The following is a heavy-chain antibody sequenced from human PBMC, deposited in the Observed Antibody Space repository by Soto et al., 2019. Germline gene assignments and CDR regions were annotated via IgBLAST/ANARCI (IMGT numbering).Heavy chain of an antibody. Sequence: QVQLVRSGAAVTKPGASVKVSCRASGYTFTTYDINWVRQATGQGLEWMGWMSPNSGATGYAQKFQGRVTMTRDTSISTAYMELSNLRSEDTAIYYCARGVDAGVDVWGQGTTVTVSS. J-gene: IGHJ6*02. CDR2: MSPNSGAT. CDR3: ARGVDAGVDV. D-gene: IGHD1-1*01. V-gene: IGHV1-8*01. CDR1: GYTFTTYD.